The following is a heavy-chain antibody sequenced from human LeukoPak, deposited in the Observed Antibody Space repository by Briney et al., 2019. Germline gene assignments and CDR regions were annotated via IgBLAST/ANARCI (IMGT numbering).Heavy chain of an antibody. CDR1: GFIFDDYA. V-gene: IGHV3-9*01. CDR2: IGWNSGNI. CDR3: AKDDNNYYYGMDV. J-gene: IGHJ6*02. Sequence: GGSLRLSCAASGFIFDDYAIHWVRQAPGKGLERVAGIGWNSGNIGYADSVKGRFTISRDNAKNSLYLQMNSLRAEDTALYYCAKDDNNYYYGMDVWGQGTTVTVSS. D-gene: IGHD1-14*01.